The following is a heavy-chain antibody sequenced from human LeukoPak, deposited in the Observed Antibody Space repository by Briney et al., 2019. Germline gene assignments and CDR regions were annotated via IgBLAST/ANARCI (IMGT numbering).Heavy chain of an antibody. V-gene: IGHV3-66*01. J-gene: IGHJ4*02. CDR3: ANSYYDFWSGYLPFDY. D-gene: IGHD3-3*01. CDR2: IYGAGST. CDR1: GFTVSSNY. Sequence: GGSLRHSCAASGFTVSSNYMSWVRQAPGKGLEWVSVIYGAGSTYYADFVKGRFTISRDNAKNTVYLQMNSLRAEDTAVYYCANSYYDFWSGYLPFDYWGQGTLVTVSS.